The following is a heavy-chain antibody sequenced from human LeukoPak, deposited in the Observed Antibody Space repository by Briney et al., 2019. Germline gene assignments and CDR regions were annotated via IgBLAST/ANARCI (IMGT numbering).Heavy chain of an antibody. J-gene: IGHJ6*02. Sequence: GGSLRLSCAASGFTVTNKYMSWARQAPGKGLELVSSISSSSSYIYYADSVKGRFTISRDNAKNSLYLQMNSLRAEDTAVYYCARDSHLEFDYYYYGMDVWGQGTTVTVSS. D-gene: IGHD3-3*01. V-gene: IGHV3-21*01. CDR2: ISSSSSYI. CDR3: ARDSHLEFDYYYYGMDV. CDR1: GFTVTNKY.